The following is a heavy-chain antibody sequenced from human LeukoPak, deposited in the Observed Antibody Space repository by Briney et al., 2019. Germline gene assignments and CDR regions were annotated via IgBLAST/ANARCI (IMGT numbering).Heavy chain of an antibody. CDR2: IYPGDSDT. J-gene: IGHJ5*02. Sequence: GESLQISCKASGYSFTSYWIGWVRQMPGKGLEWMGIIYPGDSDTRYSPSFQGQVTISADKSISTAYLQWSSLKAADTATYYCARQWYYYDSSGYYLGDWFDPWGQGTLVTVSS. CDR3: ARQWYYYDSSGYYLGDWFDP. V-gene: IGHV5-51*01. D-gene: IGHD3-22*01. CDR1: GYSFTSYW.